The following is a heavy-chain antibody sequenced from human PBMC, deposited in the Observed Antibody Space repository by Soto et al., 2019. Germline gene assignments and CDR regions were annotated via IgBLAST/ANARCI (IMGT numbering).Heavy chain of an antibody. Sequence: PGGSLRLSCAASGFTFSSYAMHWVRQAPGKGLEWVSVIYSGGSTYYADSVKGRFTISRHNSKNTLYLQMNSLRAEDTAEYYCASAAAGTMEVYYYGMDAWGQGTTVTVSS. CDR2: IYSGGST. D-gene: IGHD6-13*01. CDR1: GFTFSSYA. J-gene: IGHJ6*02. CDR3: ASAAAGTMEVYYYGMDA. V-gene: IGHV3-53*04.